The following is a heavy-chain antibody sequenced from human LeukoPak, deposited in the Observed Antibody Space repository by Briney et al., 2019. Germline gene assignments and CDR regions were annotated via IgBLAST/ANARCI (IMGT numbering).Heavy chain of an antibody. V-gene: IGHV3-33*08. CDR1: GFTFSSYG. CDR2: IWYDGSNK. Sequence: GGSLRLSCAAPGFTFSSYGMHWVRQAPGKGLEWVAVIWYDGSNKYYADSVKGRFTISRDNSKNTLYLQMNSLRAEDTAVYYCASGENTYYYDSSGSPTDYWGQGTLVTVSS. CDR3: ASGENTYYYDSSGSPTDY. D-gene: IGHD3-22*01. J-gene: IGHJ4*02.